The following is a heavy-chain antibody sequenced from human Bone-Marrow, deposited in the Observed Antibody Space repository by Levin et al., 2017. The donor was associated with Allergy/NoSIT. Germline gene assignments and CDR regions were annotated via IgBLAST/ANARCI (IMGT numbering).Heavy chain of an antibody. Sequence: PGGSLRLSCAASGFTVSTNYMSWVRQAPGMALEWVSVIFGDGRIYYADSVKGRFAISRDSSKNTVFLLMDSLRAEDTAVYYCARGSDLGGWAHYYYLDVWGKGTTVTVSS. CDR3: ARGSDLGGWAHYYYLDV. CDR1: GFTVSTNY. D-gene: IGHD3-16*01. J-gene: IGHJ6*03. CDR2: IFGDGRI. V-gene: IGHV3-53*01.